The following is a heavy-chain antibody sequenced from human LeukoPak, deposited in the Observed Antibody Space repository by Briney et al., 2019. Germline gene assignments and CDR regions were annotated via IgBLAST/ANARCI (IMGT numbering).Heavy chain of an antibody. D-gene: IGHD5-24*01. CDR1: GYTFTGYY. CDR2: INPNSGGT. CDR3: AREKMATIPNWFDP. J-gene: IGHJ5*02. V-gene: IGHV1-2*02. Sequence: EDSVKVSCKASGYTFTGYYMHWVRQAPGQGLEWMGWINPNSGGTNYAQKFQGRVTMTRDTSISTAYMELSRLRSDDTAVYYCAREKMATIPNWFDPWGQGTLVTVSS.